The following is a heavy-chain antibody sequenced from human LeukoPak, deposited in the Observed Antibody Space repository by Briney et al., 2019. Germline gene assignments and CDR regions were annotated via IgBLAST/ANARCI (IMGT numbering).Heavy chain of an antibody. Sequence: PGGSLRLSCAASGFTFSDYYMSWIRQAPGKGLEWVSYISSSGSTIYYADSVKGRFTISRDNSKNTLYLQMNSLRAEDTAVYYCARDPNYYGSGSYFTYWGQGTLVTVSS. CDR2: ISSSGSTI. J-gene: IGHJ4*02. D-gene: IGHD3-10*01. V-gene: IGHV3-11*04. CDR1: GFTFSDYY. CDR3: ARDPNYYGSGSYFTY.